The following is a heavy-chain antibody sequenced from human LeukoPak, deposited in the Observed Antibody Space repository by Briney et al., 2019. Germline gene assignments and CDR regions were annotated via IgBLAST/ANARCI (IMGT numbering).Heavy chain of an antibody. V-gene: IGHV4-59*08. J-gene: IGHJ4*02. CDR1: GGSISSYY. Sequence: SETLSLTCTVSGGSISSYYWSWIRQPPGKGLEWIGHVFYTGSAKYNPSLKSRVTISLDRSNNQFSLRLTSVTAADTAVYYCARLAFTYYDILTGYFYFDYWGQGTLVTVSS. CDR3: ARLAFTYYDILTGYFYFDY. D-gene: IGHD3-9*01. CDR2: VFYTGSA.